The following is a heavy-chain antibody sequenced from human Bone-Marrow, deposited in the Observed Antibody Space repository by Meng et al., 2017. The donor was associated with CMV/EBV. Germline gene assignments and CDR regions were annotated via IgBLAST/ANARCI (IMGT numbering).Heavy chain of an antibody. Sequence: SCQASGFTISSCVVRWVRQAPGRGLEWVAAISHEGIDKYYAGSVKGRFTNSRDNSKKTLYLQMDSLSAEDTAVYYCAREVTTETFDYWGQGTLVTVSS. D-gene: IGHD4-11*01. CDR3: AREVTTETFDY. CDR2: ISHEGIDK. CDR1: GFTISSCV. J-gene: IGHJ4*02. V-gene: IGHV3-30*03.